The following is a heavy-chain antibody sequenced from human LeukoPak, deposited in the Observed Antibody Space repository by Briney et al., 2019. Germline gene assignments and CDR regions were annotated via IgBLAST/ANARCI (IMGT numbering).Heavy chain of an antibody. Sequence: SETLSLTCAVSGGSIFSNNWWSWVRQPPGKGLEWIGEIFHSGSTHYNPSLKSRVTISEDTSKNQFSLKLRSVTAADTAVYYCAREGAHCSGAKCFDTDAFDMWGQGTMVTVSS. V-gene: IGHV4-4*02. CDR2: IFHSGST. CDR1: GGSIFSNNW. J-gene: IGHJ3*02. CDR3: AREGAHCSGAKCFDTDAFDM. D-gene: IGHD2-15*01.